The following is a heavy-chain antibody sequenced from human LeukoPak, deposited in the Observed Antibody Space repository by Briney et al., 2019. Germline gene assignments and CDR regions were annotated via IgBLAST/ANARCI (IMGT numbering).Heavy chain of an antibody. CDR2: INPSGGST. CDR3: ARMPRSSSWYMNWFDP. Sequence: ASVKVYCKASGYTFTSYYMHWVRQAPGQGLEWMGIINPSGGSTSYAQKFQGRVTMTRDTSTSTVYMELSSLRSEDTAVYYCARMPRSSSWYMNWFDPWGQGTLVTVSS. V-gene: IGHV1-46*01. D-gene: IGHD6-13*01. CDR1: GYTFTSYY. J-gene: IGHJ5*02.